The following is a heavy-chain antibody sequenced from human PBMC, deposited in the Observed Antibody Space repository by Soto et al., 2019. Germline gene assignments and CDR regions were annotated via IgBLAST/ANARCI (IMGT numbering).Heavy chain of an antibody. CDR1: GYTFTSYG. Sequence: GASVKVSCKASGYTFTSYGISWVRQAPGQGLEWMGWISAYNGNTNYAQKLQGRVTMTTDTSTSTAYMELRSLRSDDTAVYYCAGGYSGYDSPYNWFDPWGQGTLVTVSS. D-gene: IGHD5-12*01. CDR2: ISAYNGNT. CDR3: AGGYSGYDSPYNWFDP. V-gene: IGHV1-18*01. J-gene: IGHJ5*02.